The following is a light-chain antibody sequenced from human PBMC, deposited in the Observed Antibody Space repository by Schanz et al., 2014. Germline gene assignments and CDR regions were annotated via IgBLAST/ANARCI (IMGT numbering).Light chain of an antibody. Sequence: ETVLTQSPGTLSLSPGETATLSCRASQRLNSRYFAWYQQKPGQAPRLLIYDASNRATGIPARFSGSGSGTDFTLTISSLEPEDFAVYYCQQGTFGQGTKLEIK. J-gene: IGKJ2*01. CDR2: DAS. CDR3: QQGT. CDR1: QRLNSRY. V-gene: IGKV3-20*01.